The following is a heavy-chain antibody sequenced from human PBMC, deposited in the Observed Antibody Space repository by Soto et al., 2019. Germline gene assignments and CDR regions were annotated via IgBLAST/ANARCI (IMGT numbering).Heavy chain of an antibody. D-gene: IGHD5-12*01. CDR3: STSGYGGFDY. V-gene: IGHV3-15*07. J-gene: IGHJ4*02. CDR1: GFDFTTTW. Sequence: GGSLRLSCAASGFDFTTTWMNWVRLAPGKGLEWVARIKSKNDGGTLDYVSPVKGRFTISRDDSKKTSYLQMNSLKTEDTAIYYCSTSGYGGFDYWGQGVLVTVSS. CDR2: IKSKNDGGTL.